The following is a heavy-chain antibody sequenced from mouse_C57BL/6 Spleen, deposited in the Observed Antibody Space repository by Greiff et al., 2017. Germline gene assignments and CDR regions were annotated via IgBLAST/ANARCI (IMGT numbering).Heavy chain of an antibody. Sequence: EVKLMESGPGLAKPSQTLSLTCSVTGYSITSDYWNWIRNFPGTKLEYMGYISYSGSTYYNPSLKRRISITRDTSKNQDYLQLNSVTTEDTATYYCARGGNFPGYFDVGGTGTTVTVSS. CDR2: ISYSGST. V-gene: IGHV3-8*01. J-gene: IGHJ1*03. CDR3: ARGGNFPGYFDV. CDR1: GYSITSDY.